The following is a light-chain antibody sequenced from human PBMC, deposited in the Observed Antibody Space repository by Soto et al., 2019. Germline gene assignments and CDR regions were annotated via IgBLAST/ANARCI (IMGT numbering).Light chain of an antibody. CDR2: EGD. CDR3: QSFDSNNHWV. V-gene: IGLV6-57*01. CDR1: RGSIASHS. Sequence: NFMLTQPHAVSESPGDTVTRSCTRSRGSIASHSGQWYHERPGSSPTTVICEGDQRPSGVPDRFSGSIDSSSNSASLTIAGLKTEYEANCYCQSFDSNNHWVFVGGTQLTVL. J-gene: IGLJ3*02.